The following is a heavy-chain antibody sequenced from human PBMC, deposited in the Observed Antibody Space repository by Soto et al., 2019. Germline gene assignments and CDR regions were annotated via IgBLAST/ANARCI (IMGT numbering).Heavy chain of an antibody. Sequence: PSETLSLTCTVSGGSISSGGYYWSWIRQHPGKGLEWIGYIYYSGSTYYNPSLKSRVTISVDTSKNQFSLKLSSVTAADTAVYYCARGMVRGWYNWFDPWGQGTLVTVSS. J-gene: IGHJ5*02. V-gene: IGHV4-31*02. CDR2: IYYSGST. CDR1: GGSISSGGYY. CDR3: ARGMVRGWYNWFDP. D-gene: IGHD3-10*01.